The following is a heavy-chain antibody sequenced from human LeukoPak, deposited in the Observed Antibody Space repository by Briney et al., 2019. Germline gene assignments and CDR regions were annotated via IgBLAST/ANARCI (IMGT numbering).Heavy chain of an antibody. CDR2: IIPIFGTA. D-gene: IGHD6-13*01. Sequence: SVKVSCKASGGTFSSYAISWVRQAPGQGLEWMGGIIPIFGTANYAQKFQGRVTITADESTSTGYMELSSLRSEDTAVYYCARMYSSSWYVNYFDYWGQGTLVTVSS. CDR1: GGTFSSYA. V-gene: IGHV1-69*13. CDR3: ARMYSSSWYVNYFDY. J-gene: IGHJ4*02.